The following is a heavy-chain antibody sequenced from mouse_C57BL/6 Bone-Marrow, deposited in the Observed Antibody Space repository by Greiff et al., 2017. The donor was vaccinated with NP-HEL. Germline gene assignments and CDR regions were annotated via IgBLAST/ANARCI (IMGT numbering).Heavy chain of an antibody. Sequence: QVQLQQSGAELAKPGASVKLSCKASGYTFTSYWMHWVIQRPGQGLEWIGYINPSSGYTKYNQKFKDKATLTADKSSSTAYMQLGSLTYEDSAVYYCARDGSSYGWYFDVWGTGTTVTVSS. CDR1: GYTFTSYW. V-gene: IGHV1-7*01. CDR2: INPSSGYT. D-gene: IGHD1-1*01. J-gene: IGHJ1*03. CDR3: ARDGSSYGWYFDV.